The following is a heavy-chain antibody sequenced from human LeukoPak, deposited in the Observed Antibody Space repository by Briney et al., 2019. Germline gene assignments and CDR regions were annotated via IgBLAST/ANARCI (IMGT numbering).Heavy chain of an antibody. Sequence: GGSLRLSCAASGFTFSSYGMHWVRQAPGKGLEWVAVIWYDGSNKYYADSVKGRFTISRDNSKNTLYLQKNSLRAEDTAVYYCARSHQSDSSGWYDYWGQGTLVTVSS. CDR1: GFTFSSYG. V-gene: IGHV3-33*01. D-gene: IGHD6-19*01. J-gene: IGHJ4*02. CDR2: IWYDGSNK. CDR3: ARSHQSDSSGWYDY.